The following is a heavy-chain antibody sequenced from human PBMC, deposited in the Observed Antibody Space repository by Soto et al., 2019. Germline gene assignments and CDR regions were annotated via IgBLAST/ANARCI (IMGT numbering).Heavy chain of an antibody. CDR3: ARTGYSSGWYKAAFDI. Sequence: SETLSLTCTVTGDSISSRSYYWGWIRQPPGKGLEWIGEINHSGSTNYSPSLKSRVTISVDTSKNQFSLKLSSVTAADTAVYYCARTGYSSGWYKAAFDIWGQGTMVTVSS. J-gene: IGHJ3*02. D-gene: IGHD6-19*01. CDR2: INHSGST. CDR1: GDSISSRSYY. V-gene: IGHV4-39*07.